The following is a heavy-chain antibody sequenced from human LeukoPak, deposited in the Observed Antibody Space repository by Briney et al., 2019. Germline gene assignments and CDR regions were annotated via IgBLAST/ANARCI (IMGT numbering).Heavy chain of an antibody. CDR2: IYWNDDK. V-gene: IGHV2-5*01. CDR3: AHTIYDILTGYYKGWFDP. Sequence: SGPTLVKPTQTLTLTCTFSGFSLSTSGVGVGWIRQPPGKALEWLALIYWNDDKRYSPSLKSRLTISKDTSKNQVVLTMTNMDPVDTATYYCAHTIYDILTGYYKGWFDPWGQETLVTVSS. CDR1: GFSLSTSGVG. D-gene: IGHD3-9*01. J-gene: IGHJ5*02.